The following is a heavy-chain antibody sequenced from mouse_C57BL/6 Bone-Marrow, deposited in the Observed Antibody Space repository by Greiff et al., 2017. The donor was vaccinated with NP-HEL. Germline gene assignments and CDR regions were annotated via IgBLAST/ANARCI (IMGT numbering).Heavy chain of an antibody. V-gene: IGHV1-78*01. Sequence: VQLQQSDAELVKPGASVKLSCKASGYTFTDYSIHWMKQRPEQGLEWIGYIYPGDGSTKYNEKFKGKATLTADKSSSTAYMQLNSLTSEDSAVYFCARDGWNGYYAIDYWGQGTSVTVSA. J-gene: IGHJ4*01. CDR1: GYTFTDYS. CDR3: ARDGWNGYYAIDY. CDR2: IYPGDGST. D-gene: IGHD2-3*01.